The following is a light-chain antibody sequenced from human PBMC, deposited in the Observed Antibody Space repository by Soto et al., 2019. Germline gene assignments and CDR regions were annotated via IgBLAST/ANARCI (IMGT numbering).Light chain of an antibody. CDR1: SSDVGSYNL. Sequence: QSVLTQPASVSGSPGQSITISCTGTSSDVGSYNLVSWYQQHPGKAPKLMIYEVSKRPSGVSNRFSGSKSGNTASLTIPGLQAEDEADYYCCSYAGSVVFGGGTKLTVL. V-gene: IGLV2-23*02. CDR3: CSYAGSVV. CDR2: EVS. J-gene: IGLJ2*01.